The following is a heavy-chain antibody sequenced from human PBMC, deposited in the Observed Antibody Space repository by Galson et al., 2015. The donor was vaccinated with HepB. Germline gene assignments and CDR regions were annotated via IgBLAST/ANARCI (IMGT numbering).Heavy chain of an antibody. D-gene: IGHD4-11*01. CDR1: GFIFSGSA. CDR2: IGSKAGNYAT. Sequence: SLRLSCATSGFIFSGSAIHWVRQASGRGLEWVGRIGSKAGNYATTYTASVRGRFTISRDDSRNTAYLQMNRLKVEDTAVYYCIRMGDIAGYSSSWGQGTLVTVSS. V-gene: IGHV3-73*01. J-gene: IGHJ4*02. CDR3: IRMGDIAGYSSS.